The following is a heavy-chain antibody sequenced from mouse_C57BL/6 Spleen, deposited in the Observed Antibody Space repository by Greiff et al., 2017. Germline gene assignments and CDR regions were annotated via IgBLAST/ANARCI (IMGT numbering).Heavy chain of an antibody. D-gene: IGHD1-1*01. V-gene: IGHV1-81*01. CDR3: ARWSTTVEDYFDY. CDR1: GYTFTSYG. Sequence: VQLVESGAELARPGASVKLSCKASGYTFTSYGISWVKQRTGQGLEWIGEIYPRSGNTYYNEKFKGKATLTADKSSSTAYMELRSLTSEDSAVYFCARWSTTVEDYFDYWGQGTTLTVSS. CDR2: IYPRSGNT. J-gene: IGHJ2*01.